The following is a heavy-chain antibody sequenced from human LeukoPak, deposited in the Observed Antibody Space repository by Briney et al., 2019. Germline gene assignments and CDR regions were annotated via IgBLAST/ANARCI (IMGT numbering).Heavy chain of an antibody. Sequence: KFQGRVTITRDTSASTAYMELSSLRSEDTAVYYCARRLGDGYNPNWFDPWGQGTLVTVSS. CDR3: ARRLGDGYNPNWFDP. V-gene: IGHV1-3*01. J-gene: IGHJ5*02. D-gene: IGHD5-24*01.